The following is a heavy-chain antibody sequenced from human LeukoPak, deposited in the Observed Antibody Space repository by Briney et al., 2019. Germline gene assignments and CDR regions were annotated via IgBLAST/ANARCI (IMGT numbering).Heavy chain of an antibody. D-gene: IGHD3-22*01. CDR1: GGSISRGSYY. CDR3: ARDHIHDYDSSGYPDY. J-gene: IGHJ4*02. Sequence: PSQTLSLTCIVSGGSISRGSYYWSWIRQPAGKGLEWMGRIYNSGSTNYSPSLKGQVTISTDMSKNQVSLTLSSVTAADTAVYYCARDHIHDYDSSGYPDYWGQGTLVTVSS. CDR2: IYNSGST. V-gene: IGHV4-61*02.